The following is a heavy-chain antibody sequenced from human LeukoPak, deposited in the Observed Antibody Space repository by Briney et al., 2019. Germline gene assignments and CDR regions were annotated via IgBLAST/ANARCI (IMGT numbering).Heavy chain of an antibody. CDR3: ASSYYDILTGDYNWFDP. V-gene: IGHV3-21*01. D-gene: IGHD3-9*01. CDR2: ISTSNTYI. J-gene: IGHJ5*02. Sequence: GGSLRLSCAASGFTFSSYPMNWVRQAPGKGLEWVSSISTSNTYIYYADSVRGRFTISRDNAKNSLYLQMNSLRAEDTAVYYCASSYYDILTGDYNWFDPWGQGTLVTVSS. CDR1: GFTFSSYP.